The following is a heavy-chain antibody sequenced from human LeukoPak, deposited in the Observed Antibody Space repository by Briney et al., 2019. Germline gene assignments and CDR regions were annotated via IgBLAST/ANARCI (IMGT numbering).Heavy chain of an antibody. V-gene: IGHV3-74*01. D-gene: IGHD5-18*01. Sequence: GGSLRLSCAASGFTFSSYWMHWVRQAPGKGLVWVSRINSDGTSTNYADSVKGRFTISRDNAKNTLYLQMNSLRAEDTAVYYCARDAYSYTGYFDYWGQGTLVTVSS. CDR3: ARDAYSYTGYFDY. CDR2: INSDGTST. CDR1: GFTFSSYW. J-gene: IGHJ4*02.